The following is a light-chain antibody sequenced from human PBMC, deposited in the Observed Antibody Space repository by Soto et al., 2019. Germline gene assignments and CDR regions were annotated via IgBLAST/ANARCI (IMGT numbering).Light chain of an antibody. CDR2: STN. V-gene: IGLV8-61*01. Sequence: QAVVTQEPSFSVSPGGTVTLTCGLSSGSVFTSYYPSWYQQTPGQAPRTLIYSTNTRSSGVPDRFSGSILGNKAALTITGAQADDESDYYCVLYMGSGINWVFGGVTKLTVL. CDR3: VLYMGSGINWV. J-gene: IGLJ3*02. CDR1: SGSVFTSYY.